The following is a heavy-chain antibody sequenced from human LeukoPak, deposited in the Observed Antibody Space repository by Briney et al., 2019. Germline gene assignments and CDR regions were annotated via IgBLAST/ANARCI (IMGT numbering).Heavy chain of an antibody. CDR1: GFTFSSYA. CDR3: ARGSRGYSYGYEYFDY. D-gene: IGHD5-18*01. Sequence: GGSLRLSCAASGFTFSSYAMSWVRQAPGKGLEWVSAISGSGGSTYYADSVKGRFTISRDNAKNSLYLQMNSLRAEDTAVYYCARGSRGYSYGYEYFDYWGQGTLVTVSS. J-gene: IGHJ4*02. V-gene: IGHV3-23*01. CDR2: ISGSGGST.